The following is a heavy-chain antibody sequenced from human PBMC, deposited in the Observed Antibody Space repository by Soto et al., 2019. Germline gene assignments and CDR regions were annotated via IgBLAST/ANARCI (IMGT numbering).Heavy chain of an antibody. J-gene: IGHJ4*02. CDR1: GGSISSYY. CDR3: ARASSSGWYVIDY. CDR2: IYYSGST. D-gene: IGHD6-19*01. Sequence: PSETLSLTCTVSGGSISSYYWSWIRQPPGKGLEWIGYIYYSGSTNYNPSLKSRVTISVDTSKNQFSLKLSSVTAADTAVYYCARASSSGWYVIDYWGQGTLVTV. V-gene: IGHV4-59*01.